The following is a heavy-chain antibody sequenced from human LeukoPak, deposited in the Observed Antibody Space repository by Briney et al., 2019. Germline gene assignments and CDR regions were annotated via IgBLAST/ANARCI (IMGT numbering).Heavy chain of an antibody. V-gene: IGHV3-21*01. Sequence: GGSLRLSCAASGFDFSTYAINWVRQAPGKGLEWVSSISTMSNYIFYGDSVKGRFTISRDNAKNSLYLQMNSLRAEDTAVYYCARVGSGYTNDAFDIWGQGTMVTVSS. J-gene: IGHJ3*02. CDR3: ARVGSGYTNDAFDI. CDR2: ISTMSNYI. CDR1: GFDFSTYA. D-gene: IGHD5-12*01.